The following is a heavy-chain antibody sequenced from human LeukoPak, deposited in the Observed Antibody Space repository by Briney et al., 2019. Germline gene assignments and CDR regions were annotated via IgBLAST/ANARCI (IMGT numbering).Heavy chain of an antibody. J-gene: IGHJ4*02. CDR3: ARGTYYYDSSGYYYLDY. CDR2: IYYSGST. D-gene: IGHD3-22*01. V-gene: IGHV4-61*01. Sequence: SETLSLTCTVSGGSVSSGSYYWSWIRQPPGKGLEWIGYIYYSGSTNYNPSLKSRVTISVDTSKNQFSLKLSSVTAADTAVYYCARGTYYYDSSGYYYLDYWGQGTLVTVSS. CDR1: GGSVSSGSYY.